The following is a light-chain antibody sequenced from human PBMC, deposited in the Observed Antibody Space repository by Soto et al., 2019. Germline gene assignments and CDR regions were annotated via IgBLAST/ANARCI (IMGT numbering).Light chain of an antibody. CDR3: QQYGTSPSWT. J-gene: IGKJ1*01. Sequence: ESGLTQSPGTVSLSPGERATLSCRASQSVSSRQVAWYHHRAGQAPRLLIYDGSTRATGIPDRFSGSGSGTDFTLTISRLEPEDFGVYFCQQYGTSPSWTFGQGTQVEIK. V-gene: IGKV3-20*01. CDR1: QSVSSRQ. CDR2: DGS.